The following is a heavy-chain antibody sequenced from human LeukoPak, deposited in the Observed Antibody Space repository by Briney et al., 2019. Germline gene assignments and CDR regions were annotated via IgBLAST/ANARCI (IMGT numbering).Heavy chain of an antibody. CDR1: GYTFTGYY. Sequence: ASVKVSCKASGYTFTGYYMHSVRQAPGQGLEWMGWINPNSGGTNYAQKLQGSVTITRDTSISTAYMELRSLRSDDTAVYYCARGSYFDYWDQGTLVTVSS. V-gene: IGHV1-2*02. J-gene: IGHJ4*02. CDR3: ARGSYFDY. CDR2: INPNSGGT.